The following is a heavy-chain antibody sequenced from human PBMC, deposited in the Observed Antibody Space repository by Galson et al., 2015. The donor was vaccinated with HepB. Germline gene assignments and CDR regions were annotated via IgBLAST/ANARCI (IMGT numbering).Heavy chain of an antibody. V-gene: IGHV3-48*04. CDR2: ISSSSTSI. CDR3: YYYGMDV. CDR1: TFIFSTYS. J-gene: IGHJ6*02. Sequence: SLRLSCAASTFIFSTYSMNWVRQAPGKGLEWVSYISSSSTSIYYADSVKGRFTISRDNAKNSLYLQMNSLRAEDTAVYFCYYYGMDVWGQGTTVTVSS.